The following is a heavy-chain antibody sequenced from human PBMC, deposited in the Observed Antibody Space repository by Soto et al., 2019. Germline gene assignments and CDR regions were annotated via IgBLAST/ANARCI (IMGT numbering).Heavy chain of an antibody. Sequence: SETLSLTCTVSGGSISSYYWSWIRQPPGKGLEWIGYIYYSGSTNYNPSLKSRVTISVDTSKNQFSLKLSSVTAADTAVYYCARHAYCGGDCYSRVMDYWGQGTLVTVSS. D-gene: IGHD2-21*01. V-gene: IGHV4-59*08. CDR1: GGSISSYY. J-gene: IGHJ4*02. CDR3: ARHAYCGGDCYSRVMDY. CDR2: IYYSGST.